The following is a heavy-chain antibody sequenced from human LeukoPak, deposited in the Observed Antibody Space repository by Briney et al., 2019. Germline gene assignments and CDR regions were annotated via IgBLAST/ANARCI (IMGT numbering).Heavy chain of an antibody. CDR1: GFTFSSYW. V-gene: IGHV3-7*01. Sequence: PGRSLRLSCVASGFTFSSYWMGWVRQSPGKGLEWVANIKQDGSEKYYVDSVKGRFTISRDNSKNSLYLQMSRLRAEDTAIYYCARDSPYSARGQPTDYWGQGTLVTVSS. D-gene: IGHD3-10*01. J-gene: IGHJ4*02. CDR3: ARDSPYSARGQPTDY. CDR2: IKQDGSEK.